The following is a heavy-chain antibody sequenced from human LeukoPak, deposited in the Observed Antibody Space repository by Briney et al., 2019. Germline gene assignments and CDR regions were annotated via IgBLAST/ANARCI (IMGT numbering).Heavy chain of an antibody. V-gene: IGHV2-70*01. CDR3: ARISAYGDYYFDY. CDR1: GFSLITSGMC. CDR2: IDWDDDK. J-gene: IGHJ4*02. Sequence: ESGPALVKPTQTLTPTCTFSGFSLITSGMCVSWIRHPPGKALECLALIDWDDDKYYSTSLKTRLTISKDTFKNQVVLTMTNMDPVDTATYYCARISAYGDYYFDYWGQGTLVTVSS. D-gene: IGHD4-17*01.